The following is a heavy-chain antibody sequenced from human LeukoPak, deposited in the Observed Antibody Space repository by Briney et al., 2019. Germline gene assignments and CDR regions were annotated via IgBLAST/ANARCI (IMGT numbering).Heavy chain of an antibody. CDR3: AKDLGSSGWYLFDY. CDR2: IRYDGSNK. D-gene: IGHD6-19*01. J-gene: IGHJ4*02. Sequence: GGSLRLSCAASGFTFSSYAMSWVRQAPGKGLEWVAFIRYDGSNKYYADSVKGRFTISRDNSKNTLYLQMNSLRAEDTAVYYCAKDLGSSGWYLFDYWGQGTLVTVSS. V-gene: IGHV3-30*02. CDR1: GFTFSSYA.